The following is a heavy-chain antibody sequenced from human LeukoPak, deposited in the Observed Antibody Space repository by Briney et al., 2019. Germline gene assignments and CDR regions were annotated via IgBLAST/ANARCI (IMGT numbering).Heavy chain of an antibody. V-gene: IGHV3-74*01. Sequence: GGSLRLSCAASGFTFSSYWMHWVRQAPGKGLVWVSRINSDGSSTSYADSVKGRFTISRDNAKNTLYLQMNSLRAEDTAVYYCARGFHPIVVVPISLGWFDPWGQGTLVTVSS. CDR2: INSDGSST. D-gene: IGHD2-2*01. CDR3: ARGFHPIVVVPISLGWFDP. CDR1: GFTFSSYW. J-gene: IGHJ5*02.